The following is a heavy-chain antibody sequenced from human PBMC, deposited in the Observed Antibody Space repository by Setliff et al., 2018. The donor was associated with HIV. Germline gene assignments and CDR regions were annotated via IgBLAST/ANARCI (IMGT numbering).Heavy chain of an antibody. CDR2: ISSIGSTI. V-gene: IGHV3-48*03. CDR1: GFTFSSFE. J-gene: IGHJ6*02. D-gene: IGHD3-3*01. CDR3: ARVFLEWLLYRPDYVMDV. Sequence: GGSLRLSCAASGFTFSSFEMNWVRQAPGQGLEWVSDISSIGSTIYYADSVKGRFTISRDNAKNSLYLQMNSLRAEDTAVYYCARVFLEWLLYRPDYVMDVWGQGTTVTVSS.